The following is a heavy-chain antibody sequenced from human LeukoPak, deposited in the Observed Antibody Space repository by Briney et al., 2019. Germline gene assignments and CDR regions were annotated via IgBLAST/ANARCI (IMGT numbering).Heavy chain of an antibody. D-gene: IGHD3-22*01. V-gene: IGHV3-21*01. J-gene: IGHJ3*01. Sequence: TGGSLRLSCVDSGFSFSTYTMNWVRQAPGKGLEWVSLISNTSSYIFYADSVRGRFTIFRHNGENSLFLQMNSLRAEDTAVYYCARSRNYYDSSDPEAFDVWGQGTMVTVSS. CDR2: ISNTSSYI. CDR1: GFSFSTYT. CDR3: ARSRNYYDSSDPEAFDV.